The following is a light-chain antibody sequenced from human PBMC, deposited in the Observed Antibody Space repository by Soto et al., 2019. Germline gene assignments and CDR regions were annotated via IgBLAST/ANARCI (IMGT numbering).Light chain of an antibody. V-gene: IGKV1-12*01. CDR2: EAS. CDR1: QGVNAW. J-gene: IGKJ4*01. CDR3: QQANSFPLT. Sequence: DTQMTQSPSSVSASVGDRVTITCRASQGVNAWLAWYQKKPGKAPELLIYEASTLHSGVPSRFSGSGSGPDFTLTISSLQPEDFATYYCQQANSFPLTFGGGTKVEVQ.